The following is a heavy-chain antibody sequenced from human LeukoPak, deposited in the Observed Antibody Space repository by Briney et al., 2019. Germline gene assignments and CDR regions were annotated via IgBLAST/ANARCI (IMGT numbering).Heavy chain of an antibody. J-gene: IGHJ6*02. CDR1: GYTFTSYG. D-gene: IGHD6-19*01. CDR2: ISAYNGNT. Sequence: ASVKVSCKASGYTFTSYGISWVRQAPGQGLEWMGWISAYNGNTNYAQKLQGRVTMTTDTSTSTAYMELSSLRSEDTAVYYCARDLGYSSGWPYYYYGMDVWGQGTTVTVSS. CDR3: ARDLGYSSGWPYYYYGMDV. V-gene: IGHV1-18*01.